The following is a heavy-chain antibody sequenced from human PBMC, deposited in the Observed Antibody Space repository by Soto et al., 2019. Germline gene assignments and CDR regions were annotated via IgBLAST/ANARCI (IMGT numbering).Heavy chain of an antibody. CDR3: AREMGSSSWFEGWDY. CDR1: GGSICSYY. V-gene: IGHV4-4*07. J-gene: IGHJ4*02. CDR2: IYTSGST. D-gene: IGHD6-13*01. Sequence: PSETLSLTCTVSGGSICSYYWSWIRQPAGKGLEWIGRIYTSGSTNYNPSLKSRVTMSVDTSKNQFSLKLSSVTAADTAVYYCAREMGSSSWFEGWDYWGQGTLVTVSS.